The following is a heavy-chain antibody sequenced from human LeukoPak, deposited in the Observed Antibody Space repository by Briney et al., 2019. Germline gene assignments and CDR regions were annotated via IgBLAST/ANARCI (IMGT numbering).Heavy chain of an antibody. Sequence: GESLKISCKGSGYRFGSYWIAWVRQMPGKGLEWMGIIYPGDSDTRYSPAFRGQVTISVDKSISTAYLQWSSLKASDTAMYYCARETNNRFDPWGQGTQVTVSS. CDR1: GYRFGSYW. CDR3: ARETNNRFDP. D-gene: IGHD1/OR15-1a*01. V-gene: IGHV5-51*01. CDR2: IYPGDSDT. J-gene: IGHJ5*02.